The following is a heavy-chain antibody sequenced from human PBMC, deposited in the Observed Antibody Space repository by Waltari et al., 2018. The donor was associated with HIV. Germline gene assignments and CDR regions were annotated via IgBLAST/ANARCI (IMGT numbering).Heavy chain of an antibody. CDR1: GFTVSSHY. V-gene: IGHV3-66*01. J-gene: IGHJ6*02. D-gene: IGHD2-21*02. CDR3: ASIAYCGGDCYPRGMDV. CDR2: IYSGGST. Sequence: VQLAEPGGGLVQPGGSLRPPCAASGFTVSSHYMSWVRQAPGKGLEWVSVIYSGGSTYYADSVKGRFTISRDNSKNTLYLQMNSLRAEDTAVYYCASIAYCGGDCYPRGMDVWGQGTTVTVSS.